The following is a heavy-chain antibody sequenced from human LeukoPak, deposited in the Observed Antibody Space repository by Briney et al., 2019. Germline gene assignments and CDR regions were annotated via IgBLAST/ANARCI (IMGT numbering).Heavy chain of an antibody. V-gene: IGHV1-69*04. CDR2: IIPILGIA. Sequence: SVKVSCKASGGTFSSYGISGVRQAPGQGLEWMGRIIPILGIANYAQKFQGRVAITADKSTSTAYMELSSLTSEDTAVYYCARDQNSYGSGSYPDYWGQGTLVTVSS. CDR1: GGTFSSYG. CDR3: ARDQNSYGSGSYPDY. J-gene: IGHJ4*02. D-gene: IGHD3-10*01.